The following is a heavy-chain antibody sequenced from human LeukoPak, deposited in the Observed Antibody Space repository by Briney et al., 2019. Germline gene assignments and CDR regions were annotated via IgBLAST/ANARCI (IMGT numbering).Heavy chain of an antibody. CDR1: GFTFSSYA. V-gene: IGHV3-23*01. J-gene: IGHJ4*02. CDR3: AKDHIVEATTPNQLDY. CDR2: ISGSGGST. Sequence: GGSLRLSCAASGFTFSSYAMSWVRQAPGKGLEWVSAISGSGGSTYYADSVKGRFTISRDNSKNTLYLQMNSLRAEDTAVYYCAKDHIVEATTPNQLDYWGQGTLVTVSS. D-gene: IGHD1-26*01.